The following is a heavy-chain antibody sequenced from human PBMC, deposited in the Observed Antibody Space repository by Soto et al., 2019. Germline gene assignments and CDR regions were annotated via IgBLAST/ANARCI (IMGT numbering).Heavy chain of an antibody. J-gene: IGHJ6*04. CDR1: GYSFTSYW. CDR3: ARPRYPGRGYYGMDV. V-gene: IGHV5-51*01. D-gene: IGHD2-15*01. CDR2: IYPGDSDT. Sequence: PGESLKISCKGSGYSFTSYWIGWVRQMPGKGLECMGIIYPGDSDTRYSPSFQGQVTISADKSISTAYLQWSSLKASDTAMYYCARPRYPGRGYYGMDVWGEGTTVTAPQ.